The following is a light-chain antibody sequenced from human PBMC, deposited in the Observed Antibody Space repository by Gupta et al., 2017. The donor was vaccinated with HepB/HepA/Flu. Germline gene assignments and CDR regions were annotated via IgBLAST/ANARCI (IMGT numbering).Light chain of an antibody. Sequence: QSAVTQPPSVSGAPGQRVTISCTWSSSNIGAGYDVHWYQHVPGTAPKLIMFANTNRPSGVPDRFSASKSGTSASLAITGLQADDEADYYCQSYDNRLGGRVFGGGTKLTVL. V-gene: IGLV1-40*01. CDR3: QSYDNRLGGRV. CDR2: ANT. J-gene: IGLJ3*02. CDR1: SSNIGAGYD.